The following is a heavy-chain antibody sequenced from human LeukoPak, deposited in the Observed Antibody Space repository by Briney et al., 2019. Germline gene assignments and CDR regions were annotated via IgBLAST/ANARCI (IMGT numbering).Heavy chain of an antibody. Sequence: ASVKVSCKASGYTFTGYYMHWVRQAPGQGLEWMGWINPNSGGTNYAQKFQGGVTMTRDTSISTAYMELSRLRSDDTAVYYCARPDTAMVLFDYWGQGTLVTVSS. CDR1: GYTFTGYY. CDR3: ARPDTAMVLFDY. V-gene: IGHV1-2*02. D-gene: IGHD5-18*01. CDR2: INPNSGGT. J-gene: IGHJ4*02.